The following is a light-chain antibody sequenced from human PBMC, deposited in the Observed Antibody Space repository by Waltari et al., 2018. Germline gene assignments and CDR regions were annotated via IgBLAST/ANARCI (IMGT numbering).Light chain of an antibody. Sequence: QSALTQPASVSGSPGQSITISCAGTSSDVGGYDLVSWYQHHPDKAPKPLIYAVTKRPAVLSNRFSGSKSGNTASLTISVLQAEDEATYYCCSYLEITVFGGGTKLTVL. CDR3: CSYLEITV. V-gene: IGLV2-23*02. CDR1: SSDVGGYDL. J-gene: IGLJ2*01. CDR2: AVT.